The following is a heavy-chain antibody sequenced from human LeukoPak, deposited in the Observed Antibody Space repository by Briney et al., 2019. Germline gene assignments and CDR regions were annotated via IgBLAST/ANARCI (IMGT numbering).Heavy chain of an antibody. Sequence: PGGSLRLSCAASGFTFSSYGMHWVRQAPGKGLEWVAVIWYDGSNKYYADSVEGRFTISRDNSKNTLYLQMNSLRAEDTAVYYCARELLARQYYYGMDVWGQGTTVTVSS. V-gene: IGHV3-33*01. D-gene: IGHD2-15*01. CDR3: ARELLARQYYYGMDV. CDR1: GFTFSSYG. CDR2: IWYDGSNK. J-gene: IGHJ6*02.